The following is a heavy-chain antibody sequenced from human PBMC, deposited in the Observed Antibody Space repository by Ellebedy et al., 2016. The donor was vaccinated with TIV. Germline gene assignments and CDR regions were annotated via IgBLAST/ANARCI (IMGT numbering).Heavy chain of an antibody. CDR3: AKMAGTGSSPFDF. CDR1: GFTLTSKY. V-gene: IGHV3-53*01. D-gene: IGHD1-26*01. Sequence: PGGSLRLSCAASGFTLTSKYMSWVRLAPGKGLQWVSLIYASGSKYYADFAAGRFTISRDSSQNTLYLQMNNLRAEDSAVYYCAKMAGTGSSPFDFWGQGTLVTVSS. CDR2: IYASGSK. J-gene: IGHJ4*02.